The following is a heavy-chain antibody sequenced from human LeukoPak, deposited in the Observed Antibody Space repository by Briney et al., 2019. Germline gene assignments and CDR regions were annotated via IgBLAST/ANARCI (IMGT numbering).Heavy chain of an antibody. Sequence: GGSLRLSCTASGFTFCEYAMSWVRQAPGKGLEGVGFIRSKTNGGTTEYAASVKGRFTISRDDSKNIAYLQMNSLNTEETAVYYCTRGRGYSGYDYNYWGQGTLVTVSS. CDR2: IRSKTNGGTT. CDR3: TRGRGYSGYDYNY. D-gene: IGHD5-12*01. V-gene: IGHV3-49*04. CDR1: GFTFCEYA. J-gene: IGHJ4*02.